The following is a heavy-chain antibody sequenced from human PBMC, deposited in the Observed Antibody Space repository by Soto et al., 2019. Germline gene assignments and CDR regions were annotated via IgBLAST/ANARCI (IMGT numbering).Heavy chain of an antibody. D-gene: IGHD3-3*01. Sequence: SGPTLVKPTQTLTLTCTFSGFSLSTSGVGVGWIRQPPGKALEWLALIYWDDDKRYSPSLKSRLTITKDTSKNQVVLTMTNMDPVDTATYYCAHTILEWLLPPFSGYMDVWGKGTTVTVSS. CDR1: GFSLSTSGVG. J-gene: IGHJ6*03. CDR3: AHTILEWLLPPFSGYMDV. CDR2: IYWDDDK. V-gene: IGHV2-5*02.